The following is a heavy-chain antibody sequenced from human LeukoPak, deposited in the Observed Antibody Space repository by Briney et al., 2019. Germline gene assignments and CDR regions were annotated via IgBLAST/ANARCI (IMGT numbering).Heavy chain of an antibody. J-gene: IGHJ3*02. V-gene: IGHV1-69*01. CDR2: VIPIFGTT. Sequence: SVKVSCKASGGTFSSYGITWVRRAPGQGLEWMGGVIPIFGTTNYAQKFQGRVTITADESTSTAYMELSSLRSEDTAVYYCARVRRSYYYDSSGLDAFDIWGQGTMVTVSS. CDR1: GGTFSSYG. D-gene: IGHD3-22*01. CDR3: ARVRRSYYYDSSGLDAFDI.